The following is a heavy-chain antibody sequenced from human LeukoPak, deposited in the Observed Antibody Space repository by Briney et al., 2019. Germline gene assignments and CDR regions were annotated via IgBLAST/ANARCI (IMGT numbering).Heavy chain of an antibody. D-gene: IGHD6-19*01. Sequence: GGSLRLSCGASGFVVSTHYMTWVRQAPGKGLEWVAFIFSGGSSYYADSVKGRLSLSRDNSKNTLNLQMNSLRAEDTAVYYCASTSGWYEPIDYWGQGTLVTVSS. J-gene: IGHJ4*02. CDR1: GFVVSTHY. V-gene: IGHV3-66*01. CDR2: IFSGGSS. CDR3: ASTSGWYEPIDY.